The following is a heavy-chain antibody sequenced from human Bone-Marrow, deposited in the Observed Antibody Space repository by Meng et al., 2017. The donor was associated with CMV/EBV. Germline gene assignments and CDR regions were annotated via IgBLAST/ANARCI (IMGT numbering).Heavy chain of an antibody. V-gene: IGHV3-11*01. CDR3: ARDLRSGYRYGSYYYYYGMDV. CDR2: ISDSGHTI. J-gene: IGHJ6*01. CDR1: GFSFSDYY. Sequence: GGSLRLSCAASGFSFSDYYMNWIRQAPGKGLEWVSYISDSGHTIYYADSVKGRFTISRDNAKNSLYLQMNNLRAEDTAVYFCARDLRSGYRYGSYYYYYGMDVWGQGPTVTGYS. D-gene: IGHD5-18*01.